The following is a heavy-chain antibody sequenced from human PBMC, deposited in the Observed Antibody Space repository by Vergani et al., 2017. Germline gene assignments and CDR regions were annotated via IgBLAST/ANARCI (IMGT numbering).Heavy chain of an antibody. V-gene: IGHV2-5*02. CDR3: AHSDAEDPSEKDYCFDY. D-gene: IGHD2-15*01. J-gene: IGHJ4*02. Sequence: QITLKESGPTLVKPTQTLTLTCSFSGFSLSTSGVGVGWIRQPPGKALEWLALIYWDDDKRYSPFLKSRLTITKDTSKNQVVLTMTNIDPVDTATYYCAHSDAEDPSEKDYCFDYWGQGTLVTVSS. CDR1: GFSLSTSGVG. CDR2: IYWDDDK.